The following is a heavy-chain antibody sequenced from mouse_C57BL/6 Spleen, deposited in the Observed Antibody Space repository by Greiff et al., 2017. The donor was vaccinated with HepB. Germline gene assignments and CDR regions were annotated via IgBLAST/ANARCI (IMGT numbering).Heavy chain of an antibody. Sequence: VQLKQSGAELVRPGASVKLSCTASGFNIKDYYMHWVKQRPEQGLEWIGRIDPEDGDTEYAPKFQGKATMTADTSSNTAYLQLSSLTSEDTAVYDCTTTVVATFSYYAMDYWGQGTSVTVSS. J-gene: IGHJ4*01. CDR2: IDPEDGDT. CDR1: GFNIKDYY. D-gene: IGHD1-1*01. V-gene: IGHV14-1*01. CDR3: TTTVVATFSYYAMDY.